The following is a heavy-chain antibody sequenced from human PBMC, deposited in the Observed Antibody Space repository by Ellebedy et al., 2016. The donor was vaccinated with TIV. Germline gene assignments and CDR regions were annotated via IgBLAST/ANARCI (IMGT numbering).Heavy chain of an antibody. CDR2: IIPIFGTA. V-gene: IGHV1-69*13. CDR3: ARDPLKGHWFDP. J-gene: IGHJ5*02. Sequence: SVKVSCXASGGTFSSYAISWVRQAPGQGLEWMGGIIPIFGTANYAQKFQGRVTITADESTSTAYMELSSLRSEDTAVYYCARDPLKGHWFDPWGQGTLVTVSS. CDR1: GGTFSSYA.